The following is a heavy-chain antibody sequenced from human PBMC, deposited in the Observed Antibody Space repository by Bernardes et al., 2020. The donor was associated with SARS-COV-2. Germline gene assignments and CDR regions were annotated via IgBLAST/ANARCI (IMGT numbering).Heavy chain of an antibody. D-gene: IGHD4-17*01. J-gene: IGHJ6*02. CDR2: IGTAGDT. CDR3: ARAHYGGTLYYYYGMDV. CDR1: GFTFSSYD. V-gene: IGHV3-13*01. Sequence: GGSLRLSCAASGFTFSSYDMHWVRQATGKGLEWVSAIGTAGDTYYPGSVKGRFTISRENAKNCLYPQLNSLRAGDTAVYYCARAHYGGTLYYYYGMDVWGQGSTVTVSS.